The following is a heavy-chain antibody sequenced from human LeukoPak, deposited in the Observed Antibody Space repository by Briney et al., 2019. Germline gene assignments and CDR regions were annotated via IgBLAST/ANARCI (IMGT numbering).Heavy chain of an antibody. V-gene: IGHV3-11*06. J-gene: IGHJ4*02. CDR3: ARDHNYAFDN. CDR1: GFPFNEYS. D-gene: IGHD1-1*01. Sequence: GGSLRLSCTASGFPFNEYSMNWVRQAPGKGLGWISYIGIDSGNTKYADSVKGRFTMSADNGKNSVSLQMSSLRVEDTAVYYCARDHNYAFDNWGQGTLVSVSS. CDR2: IGIDSGNT.